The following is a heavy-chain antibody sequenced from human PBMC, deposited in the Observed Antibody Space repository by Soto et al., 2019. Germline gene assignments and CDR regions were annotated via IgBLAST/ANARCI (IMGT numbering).Heavy chain of an antibody. CDR3: ASLKPQYYYDSSGYYTRPYYFDP. V-gene: IGHV4-30-4*01. CDR2: IYYSGST. CDR1: GGSISSGDYY. D-gene: IGHD3-22*01. J-gene: IGHJ4*02. Sequence: PSETLSLTCTVSGGSISSGDYYWSWIRQPPGKGLEWIGYIYYSGSTYYNPSLKSRVTISVDTSKNQFSLKLSSVTAADTAVYYCASLKPQYYYDSSGYYTRPYYFDPWGQGTLVTVSS.